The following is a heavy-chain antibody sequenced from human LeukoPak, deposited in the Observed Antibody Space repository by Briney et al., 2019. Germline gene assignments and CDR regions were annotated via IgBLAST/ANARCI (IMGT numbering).Heavy chain of an antibody. D-gene: IGHD3-22*01. J-gene: IGHJ4*02. CDR1: GFTFSSYA. Sequence: GGSLRLSCAASGFTFSSYAMSWVRQAPGKGLEWVSAISGSGSSTYYADSVKGRFTISRDNSKNTVYLQMNSLRAEDTALYYCAKEVGYDSSGYDDFWGQGTLVTVSS. CDR2: ISGSGSST. V-gene: IGHV3-23*01. CDR3: AKEVGYDSSGYDDF.